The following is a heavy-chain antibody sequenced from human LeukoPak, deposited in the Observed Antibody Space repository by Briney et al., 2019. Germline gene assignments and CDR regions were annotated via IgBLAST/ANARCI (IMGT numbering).Heavy chain of an antibody. D-gene: IGHD6-6*01. CDR1: GGTFSSYA. J-gene: IGHJ3*02. V-gene: IGHV1-69*05. Sequence: SVKVSCKASGGTFSSYAISWVRQAPGQGLEWMGGIIPIFGTANYAQKFQGRVTITTDESTSTAYMELSSLRSEDTAVYYCARGSEYSSSSGLFDIWGQGAMVTVSS. CDR2: IIPIFGTA. CDR3: ARGSEYSSSSGLFDI.